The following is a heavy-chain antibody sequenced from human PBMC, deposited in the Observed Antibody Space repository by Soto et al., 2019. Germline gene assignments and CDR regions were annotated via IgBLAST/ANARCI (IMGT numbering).Heavy chain of an antibody. CDR2: MSHSGGT. CDR3: ARVGRGTATNGVDAFDI. D-gene: IGHD2-21*02. CDR1: GGFVTSGSYY. V-gene: IGHV4-34*01. J-gene: IGHJ3*02. Sequence: QVQLQQWGAGLLKPSETLSLTCAVYGGFVTSGSYYWSWIRQPPGKGLEWIGEMSHSGGTHFNPSIKSRFTDSADTATNQCHLTMSSVTAADTARDYCARVGRGTATNGVDAFDIGGPGTMVTVSS.